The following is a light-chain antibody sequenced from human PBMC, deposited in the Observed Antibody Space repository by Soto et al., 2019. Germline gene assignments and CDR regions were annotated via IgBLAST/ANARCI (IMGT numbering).Light chain of an antibody. V-gene: IGKV1-12*01. CDR1: QGISRW. CDR2: EAS. J-gene: IGKJ4*01. CDR3: QQTNSFPVT. Sequence: IQVTQSPSSLSASVGDRVSITCRASQGISRWLVWYQKKPGEAPNLLIYEASTLQSGVPSRFSGSGSGTEFTLTISSLQPEDFATYYCQQTNSFPVTFGGGTKVDIK.